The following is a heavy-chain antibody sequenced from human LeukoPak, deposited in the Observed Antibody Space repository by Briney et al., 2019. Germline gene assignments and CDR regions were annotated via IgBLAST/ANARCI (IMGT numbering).Heavy chain of an antibody. J-gene: IGHJ4*02. V-gene: IGHV3-66*02. CDR1: GFTFSSYA. Sequence: GGSLRLSCAASGFTFSSYAMSWVRQAPGKGLEWVSVIYSGGSTYYADSVKGRFTISRDNSKNTLYLQMNSLRAEDTAVYYCANNYYDSSGYFDYWGQGTLVTVSS. CDR3: ANNYYDSSGYFDY. D-gene: IGHD3-22*01. CDR2: IYSGGST.